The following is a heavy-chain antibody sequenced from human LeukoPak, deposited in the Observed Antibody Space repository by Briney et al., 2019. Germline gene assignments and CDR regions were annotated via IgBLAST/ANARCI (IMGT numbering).Heavy chain of an antibody. V-gene: IGHV4-61*02. CDR3: ASSDSSSSFDY. J-gene: IGHJ4*02. CDR1: GGSISSGSYY. CDR2: IYTSGST. Sequence: PSQTLSLTCTVSGGSISSGSYYWSWIRQPDGKGLEWIGRIYTSGSTNYNPSLKSRGTISVDTSKNQFSLKLSSVTAADTAVYYCASSDSSSSFDYWGQGTLVTVSS. D-gene: IGHD6-13*01.